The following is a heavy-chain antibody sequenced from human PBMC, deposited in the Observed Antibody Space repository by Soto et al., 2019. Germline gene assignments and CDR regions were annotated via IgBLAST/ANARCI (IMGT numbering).Heavy chain of an antibody. CDR1: GFSLSTSGLG. V-gene: IGHV2-5*02. D-gene: IGHD6-6*01. Sequence: QITLNESGPTLVKPTQTLTLTCTFSGFSLSTSGLGVGWIRQPPGKALEWLALIYWDDDKRYSSSLNSRLTITKDTSKNQVVLTMTNMDPVDTATYYCAHSRPPRLLDYWGQGTLVTVSS. J-gene: IGHJ4*02. CDR2: IYWDDDK. CDR3: AHSRPPRLLDY.